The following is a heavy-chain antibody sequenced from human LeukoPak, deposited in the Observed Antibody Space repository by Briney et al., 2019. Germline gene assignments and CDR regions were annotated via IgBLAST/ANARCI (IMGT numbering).Heavy chain of an antibody. CDR1: RYTFTGYY. V-gene: IGHV1-2*02. CDR3: ARGGYSSSWYEAYWFDP. J-gene: IGHJ5*02. CDR2: INPNSGGT. Sequence: ASVKVSCKASRYTFTGYYMHWVRQAPGHGLEWMGWINPNSGGTNYAQKFQGRVTMTRDTSISTAYMELSRLRSDDTAVYYCARGGYSSSWYEAYWFDPWGQGTLVTVSS. D-gene: IGHD6-13*01.